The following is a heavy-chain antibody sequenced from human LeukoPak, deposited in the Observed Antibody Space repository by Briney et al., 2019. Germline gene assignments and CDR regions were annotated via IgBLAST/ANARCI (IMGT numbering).Heavy chain of an antibody. CDR3: ARAPDSSGYYYHFGY. V-gene: IGHV3-30-3*01. Sequence: PGGSLRLSCGASGFTFSHYAMNWVRQAPGQGLEWVAIISYGGNNQYYADSVKGRFTISRDNTKNTVYLQMNSLRPEDTAVYYCARAPDSSGYYYHFGYWGQGTLVTVSS. CDR2: ISYGGNNQ. J-gene: IGHJ4*02. CDR1: GFTFSHYA. D-gene: IGHD3-22*01.